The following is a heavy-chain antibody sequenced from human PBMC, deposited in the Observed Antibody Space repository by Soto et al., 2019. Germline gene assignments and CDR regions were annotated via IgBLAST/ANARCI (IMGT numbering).Heavy chain of an antibody. J-gene: IGHJ4*02. V-gene: IGHV3-23*01. Sequence: EVQLLESGGGLVQPGGSLRLSCAASGFTFSSYAMSWVRQAPGKGLEWVSAISGSGGSTYYADSVKGRFTISRDNSKNTLDLQMNSLRPEDTAVYYCAKDSRFGEVIWGLGSYWGQGTLVTVSS. CDR1: GFTFSSYA. D-gene: IGHD3-10*02. CDR2: ISGSGGST. CDR3: AKDSRFGEVIWGLGSY.